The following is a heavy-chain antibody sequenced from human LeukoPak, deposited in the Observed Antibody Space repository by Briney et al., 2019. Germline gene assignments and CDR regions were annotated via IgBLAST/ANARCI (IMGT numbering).Heavy chain of an antibody. CDR1: GFTFSSYW. Sequence: GGSLRLSCAASGFTFSSYWMSWVRQAPGKGLEWVAFIRYDESTKFYADSVKGRFTISRDNSKTTLYLQMNSLRAEDTAVYYCAKDLPAAYFDYWGQGILVTVSS. J-gene: IGHJ4*02. CDR2: IRYDESTK. V-gene: IGHV3-30*02. CDR3: AKDLPAAYFDY. D-gene: IGHD2-2*01.